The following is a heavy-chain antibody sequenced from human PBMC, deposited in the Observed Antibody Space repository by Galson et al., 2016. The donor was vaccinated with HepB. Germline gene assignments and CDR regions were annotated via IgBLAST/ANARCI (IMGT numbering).Heavy chain of an antibody. D-gene: IGHD3-22*01. J-gene: IGHJ4*02. CDR1: GFTFSSYA. V-gene: IGHV3-30-3*01. Sequence: SLRLSCAASGFTFSSYAMHWVRQAPGKGLEWVALISYGGNNKYYADSVRGRFTISRDNSKNTLYLQMNSLRPEDTAVYYCARKWAYDRTIIDYWGQGTLVTVSS. CDR2: ISYGGNNK. CDR3: ARKWAYDRTIIDY.